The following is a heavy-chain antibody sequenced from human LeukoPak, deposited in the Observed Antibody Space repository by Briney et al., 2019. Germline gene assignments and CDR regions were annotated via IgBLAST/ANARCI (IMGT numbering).Heavy chain of an antibody. CDR2: IDGSGVTT. CDR1: GFTFSSNT. J-gene: IGHJ4*02. V-gene: IGHV3-23*01. CDR3: TKRTPEYSSSWCLDY. D-gene: IGHD6-13*01. Sequence: GGSLRLSCAASGFTFSSNTMSWVRQAPGKGLAWVSAIDGSGVTTFYADSVKGRFTISRGNSKNTLFLQMNSLRAEDTAVYYCTKRTPEYSSSWCLDYWGQGTLVTVSS.